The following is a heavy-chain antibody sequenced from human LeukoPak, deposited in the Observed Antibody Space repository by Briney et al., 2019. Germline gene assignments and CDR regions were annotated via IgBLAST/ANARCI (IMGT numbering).Heavy chain of an antibody. CDR2: LNPNSGNT. V-gene: IGHV1-8*01. D-gene: IGHD3-10*01. J-gene: IGHJ4*02. CDR3: ARGGFDYYGTGRAFDV. Sequence: ASVKVSCKASGYTLSTYDVIWVRQAAGQGLEWLGWLNPNSGNTGYAQKFQGRVTMTGDTSITTAYMELRNLRSDDTAVYYCARGGFDYYGTGRAFDVWGQGTLVTVSS. CDR1: GYTLSTYD.